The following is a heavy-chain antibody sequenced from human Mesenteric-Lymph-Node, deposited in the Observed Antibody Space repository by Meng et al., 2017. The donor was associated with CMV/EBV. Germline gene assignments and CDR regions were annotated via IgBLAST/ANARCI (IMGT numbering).Heavy chain of an antibody. Sequence: GYTCTSYAMHWVRKTPVQRLEWMGWIKAGNSNTKYSQKFQGSVTITRDTSASTDYMELSSLRSEDTAVYYCAGDGDSSGYYMGDYWGQGTLVTVSS. CDR2: IKAGNSNT. CDR3: AGDGDSSGYYMGDY. V-gene: IGHV1-3*01. D-gene: IGHD3-22*01. CDR1: GYTCTSYA. J-gene: IGHJ4*02.